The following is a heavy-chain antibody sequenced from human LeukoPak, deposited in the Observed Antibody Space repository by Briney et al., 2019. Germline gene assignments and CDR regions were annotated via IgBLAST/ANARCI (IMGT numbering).Heavy chain of an antibody. V-gene: IGHV4-59*01. CDR1: AVSISGSY. CDR3: ARAEVTYYYDGNGYYYFDS. J-gene: IGHJ4*02. CDR2: IYYSGST. Sequence: PSETLSLTCSVSAVSISGSYWTWIRQSPGKGLEWIGYIYYSGSTNYNPSLKSRVTISVDTSKKQFSLKLRSVTAADTAVYYCARAEVTYYYDGNGYYYFDSWGQGTLVTVSS. D-gene: IGHD3-22*01.